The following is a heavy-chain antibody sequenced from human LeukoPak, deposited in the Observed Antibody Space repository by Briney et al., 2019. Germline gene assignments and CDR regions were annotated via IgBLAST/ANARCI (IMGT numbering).Heavy chain of an antibody. CDR1: GGSFSGYY. V-gene: IGHV4-34*01. CDR2: INHSGST. J-gene: IGHJ6*02. CDR3: ARGLSDIVVVPAATRHNYYYCGMDV. D-gene: IGHD2-2*01. Sequence: SETLSLTCAVYGGSFSGYYWSWIRQPPGKGLEWIGEINHSGSTNYNPSLKSRVTISVDTSKNQFSLKLSSVTAADTAVYYCARGLSDIVVVPAATRHNYYYCGMDVWGQGTTVTVSS.